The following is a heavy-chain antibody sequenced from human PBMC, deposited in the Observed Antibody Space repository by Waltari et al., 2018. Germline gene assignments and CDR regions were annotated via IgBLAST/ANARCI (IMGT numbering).Heavy chain of an antibody. V-gene: IGHV1-2*06. Sequence: QVQLVQSGAEVKKPGASVKVSCKASGYTFTGYYMHWVRQAPGQGLEWMGRINPNSGGTNYAQKFQGRVTMTRDTSISTAYRELSSLRSDDTAMDYCARAYAAGFLEWSLNWFDPWGQGTLVTVSS. J-gene: IGHJ5*02. CDR1: GYTFTGYY. CDR2: INPNSGGT. CDR3: ARAYAAGFLEWSLNWFDP. D-gene: IGHD3-3*01.